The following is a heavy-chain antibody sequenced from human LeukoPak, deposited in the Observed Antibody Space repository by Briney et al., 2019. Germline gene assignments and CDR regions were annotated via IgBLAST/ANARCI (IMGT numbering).Heavy chain of an antibody. D-gene: IGHD2-2*01. CDR1: GFTFSNYA. CDR2: MTGTGGST. CDR3: APYCSSTSCYLERSADI. J-gene: IGHJ3*02. V-gene: IGHV3-23*01. Sequence: PGGSLRLSCAASGFTFSNYAMTWVRQAPGKGLEWVSAMTGTGGSTYYADSVKGRFTISRDNSKNTLYLQMNSLRAEDTAVYYCAPYCSSTSCYLERSADIWGQGTMVTVSS.